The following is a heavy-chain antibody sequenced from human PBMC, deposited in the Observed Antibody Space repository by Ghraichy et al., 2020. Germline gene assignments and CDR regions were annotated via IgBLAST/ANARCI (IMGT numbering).Heavy chain of an antibody. V-gene: IGHV3-23*01. CDR2: ISGSGGST. D-gene: IGHD3-22*01. CDR1: GFTFSSYA. J-gene: IGHJ3*02. CDR3: AKDTTRPGITMIGVVIPDHAFDI. Sequence: GGSLRLSCAASGFTFSSYAMSWVRQAPGKGLEWVSAISGSGGSTYYADSVKGRFTISRDNSKNTLYLQMNSLRAEDTAVYYCAKDTTRPGITMIGVVIPDHAFDIWGQGTMVTVSS.